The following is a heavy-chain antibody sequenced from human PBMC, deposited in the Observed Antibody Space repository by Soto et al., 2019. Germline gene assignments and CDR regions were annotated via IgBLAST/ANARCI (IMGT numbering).Heavy chain of an antibody. CDR3: ATSTVTKEPDAFDI. V-gene: IGHV4-31*03. CDR2: IHYSGNT. D-gene: IGHD4-17*01. J-gene: IGHJ3*02. CDR1: GGSISSGGYF. Sequence: QVQLQESGPGLVKPSQTLSLTCTVSGGSISSGGYFWSWIRQHPGKGLEWIGYIHYSGNTYYNPSLKSRINISVDTSKKHFSLKLSSVTAADTAVYYCATSTVTKEPDAFDIWGQGTMVTVSA.